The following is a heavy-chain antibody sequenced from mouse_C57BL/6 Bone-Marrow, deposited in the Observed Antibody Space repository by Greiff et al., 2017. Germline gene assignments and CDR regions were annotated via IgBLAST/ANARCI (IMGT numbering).Heavy chain of an antibody. CDR3: ATGPLFAY. CDR1: GFTFSSYT. J-gene: IGHJ3*01. V-gene: IGHV5-9*01. Sequence: EVKLMESGGGLVKPGGSLKLSCAASGFTFSSYTMSWVHQTPEKRLEWVATISGGGGNTYYPDSVKGRFTISRDNAKNTLYLQMSSLRSEDTALYYCATGPLFAYWGQGTLVTVSA. CDR2: ISGGGGNT.